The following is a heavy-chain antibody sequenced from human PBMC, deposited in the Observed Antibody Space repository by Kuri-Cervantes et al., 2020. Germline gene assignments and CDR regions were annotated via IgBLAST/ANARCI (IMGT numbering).Heavy chain of an antibody. V-gene: IGHV4-59*12. CDR2: ICYSGST. Sequence: SATLSLTCTVSGGSISSYDWSWIRQPPGKGLEWIGYICYSGSTNDNPSLKSRVTISVDTSKNQFSLKLSSVTAADTAVYYCARGYNWNDRGYYFDYWGQGTLVTVSS. CDR1: GGSISSYD. D-gene: IGHD1-20*01. CDR3: ARGYNWNDRGYYFDY. J-gene: IGHJ4*02.